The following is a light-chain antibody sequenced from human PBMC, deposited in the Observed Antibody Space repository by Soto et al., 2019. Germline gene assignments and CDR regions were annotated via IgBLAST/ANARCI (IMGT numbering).Light chain of an antibody. CDR2: SAS. CDR3: HPFNKWPPKS. J-gene: IGKJ1*01. Sequence: DIVMTQSPATLSVSPGERATLSCRASQNISTNVAWYQQKPGQAPRLLLLSASSRLSDIPARFSGSGSGTEFTLTISGLQSEDVAVYYCHPFNKWPPKSFGRGTKVEFK. V-gene: IGKV3-15*01. CDR1: QNISTN.